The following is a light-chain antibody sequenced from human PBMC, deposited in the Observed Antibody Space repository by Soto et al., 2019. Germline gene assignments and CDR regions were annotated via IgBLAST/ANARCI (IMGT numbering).Light chain of an antibody. CDR1: QSVSSN. CDR3: QQYNDWPSWT. J-gene: IGKJ1*01. V-gene: IGKV3-15*01. CDR2: GAS. Sequence: IVMTQSPATLSVSPGERATLSCRASQSVSSNLAWYQQKPGQAPRLLIYGASTRATGFPARFSGSGSGTEFTLTISSLQSEDFAVYYCQQYNDWPSWTFGQGTKVEIK.